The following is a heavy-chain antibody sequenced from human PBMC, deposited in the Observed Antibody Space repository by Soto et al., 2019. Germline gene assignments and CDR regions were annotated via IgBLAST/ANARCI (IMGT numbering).Heavy chain of an antibody. CDR3: ARGRSMFGWFDP. Sequence: ETLSLTCAVYGGSFSGYYWSWIRQPPGKGLEWIGEINHSGSTNYNPSLKSRVTISVDTSKNQFSLKLSSVTAADTVVYYCARGRSMFGWFDPWGQGTLVTVSS. CDR1: GGSFSGYY. J-gene: IGHJ5*02. V-gene: IGHV4-34*01. D-gene: IGHD3-10*02. CDR2: INHSGST.